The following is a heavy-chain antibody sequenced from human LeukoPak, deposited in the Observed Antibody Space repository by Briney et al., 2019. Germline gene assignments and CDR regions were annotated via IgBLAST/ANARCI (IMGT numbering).Heavy chain of an antibody. J-gene: IGHJ5*02. CDR3: AKDVWWSVS. CDR1: GFTFSNHA. V-gene: IGHV3-23*01. CDR2: ISASGVDT. D-gene: IGHD2-8*02. Sequence: GGSLRLSCAASGFTFSNHAMTWVRQAPGKGLEWVSAISASGVDTFYAPSVKGRFTISRDNSKNTLYLQINSLRAEDTAIYYCAKDVWWSVSWGQGTLVTVSS.